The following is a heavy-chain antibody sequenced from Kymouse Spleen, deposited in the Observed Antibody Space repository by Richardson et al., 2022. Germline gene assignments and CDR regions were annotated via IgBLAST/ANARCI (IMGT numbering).Heavy chain of an antibody. V-gene: IGHV3-9*01. J-gene: IGHJ3*02. D-gene: IGHD1-7*01. CDR1: GFTFDDYA. CDR3: AKDMQYNWNSFDAFDI. Sequence: EVQLVESGGGLVQPGRSLRLSCAASGFTFDDYAMHWVRQAPGKGLEWVSGISWNSGSIGYADSVKGRFTISRDNAKNSLYLQMNSLRAEDTALYYCAKDMQYNWNSFDAFDIWGQGTMVTVSS. CDR2: ISWNSGSI.